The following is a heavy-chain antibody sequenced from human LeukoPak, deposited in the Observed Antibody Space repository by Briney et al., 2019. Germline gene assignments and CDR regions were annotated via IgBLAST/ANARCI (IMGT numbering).Heavy chain of an antibody. CDR2: ISYDGSNK. J-gene: IGHJ4*02. D-gene: IGHD5-18*01. Sequence: PGGSLRLSCAASGFTFSSYAMHWVRQAPGKGLEWVAVISYDGSNKYYADSVKGRFTISRDNSKNTLYLQMNSLRAEDTAVYYCARDRGYSYGYPDYWGQGTLVTVSS. CDR3: ARDRGYSYGYPDY. CDR1: GFTFSSYA. V-gene: IGHV3-30-3*01.